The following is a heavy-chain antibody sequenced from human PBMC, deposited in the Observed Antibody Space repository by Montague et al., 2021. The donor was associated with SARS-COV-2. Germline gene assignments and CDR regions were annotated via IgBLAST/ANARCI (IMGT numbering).Heavy chain of an antibody. V-gene: IGHV4-39*02. CDR3: ARLKRYFDSSGSPSALDF. Sequence: SETLSLTCTVSGGSITNNIDYWAWIRQPPGKGLEWIGSIYYTGNTYSPSLKSRVTISVVTSKNHFTLKLSSVTAAETAVYYCARLKRYFDSSGSPSALDFWGQGTKVTVSS. CDR2: IYYTGNT. D-gene: IGHD3-22*01. J-gene: IGHJ3*01. CDR1: GGSITNNIDY.